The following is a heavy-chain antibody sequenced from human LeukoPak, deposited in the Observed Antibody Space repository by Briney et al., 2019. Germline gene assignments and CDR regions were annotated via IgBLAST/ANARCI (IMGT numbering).Heavy chain of an antibody. CDR3: ARVAKERVGGVYYFDY. V-gene: IGHV3-13*01. J-gene: IGHJ4*02. CDR1: GFTFSDYY. Sequence: GGSLRLSCAASGFTFSDYYMHWVRQATGKGLEWVSAIGTAGDTYYTGSVKGRFTISRENAKNSLYLQMNSLRAGDTAVYYCARVAKERVGGVYYFDYWGQGTLVTVSS. D-gene: IGHD1-1*01. CDR2: IGTAGDT.